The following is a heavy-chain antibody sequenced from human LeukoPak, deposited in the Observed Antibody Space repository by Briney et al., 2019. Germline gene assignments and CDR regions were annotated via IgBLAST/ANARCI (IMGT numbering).Heavy chain of an antibody. CDR3: ARELVATFLGSFDY. J-gene: IGHJ4*02. CDR2: ISYDGSNK. Sequence: SGGSLRLSCAASGFTFSSYAMHWVRQAPGKGLEWVAVISYDGSNKYYADSVKGRFTISRDNSKNTLYLQMNSLRAEDTAVYYCARELVATFLGSFDYWGQGTLVTVSS. CDR1: GFTFSSYA. D-gene: IGHD5-12*01. V-gene: IGHV3-30-3*01.